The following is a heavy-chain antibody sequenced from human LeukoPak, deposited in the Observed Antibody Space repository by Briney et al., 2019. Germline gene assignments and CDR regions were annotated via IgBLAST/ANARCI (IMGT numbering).Heavy chain of an antibody. CDR3: ARLASSSWPLYYYYGMDV. J-gene: IGHJ6*02. V-gene: IGHV1-8*01. CDR1: GYTFTSYD. Sequence: GASVKASCKASGYTFTSYDINWVRQATGQGLEWMGWMNPNSANTGYAQKFQGRVTMTRNTSISTAYMELSSLRSEDTAVYYCARLASSSWPLYYYYGMDVWGQGTTVTFSS. D-gene: IGHD6-13*01. CDR2: MNPNSANT.